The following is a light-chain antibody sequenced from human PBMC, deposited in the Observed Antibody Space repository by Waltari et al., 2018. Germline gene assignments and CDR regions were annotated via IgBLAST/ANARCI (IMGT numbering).Light chain of an antibody. Sequence: QSALTQPASVSGSPGQSITISCTGTSSDIGAYNYVSWHQQHPGKAPKVMIYDVSFRPSGVSTRFSGSKSGNTASLTISGLQAEDEADYYCSSYTGSSTLVFGGGTKLTVL. CDR3: SSYTGSSTLV. V-gene: IGLV2-14*03. J-gene: IGLJ3*02. CDR2: DVS. CDR1: SSDIGAYNY.